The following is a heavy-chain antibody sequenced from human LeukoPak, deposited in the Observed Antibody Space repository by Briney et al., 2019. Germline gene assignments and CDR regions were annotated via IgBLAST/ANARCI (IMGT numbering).Heavy chain of an antibody. CDR3: GRIAINENNGMDV. CDR2: INQDGGEK. Sequence: GGSLRLSCAASGFTFSRNGMTWVRQAPGKGLGWVANINQDGGEKYYGDSVKGRFTISRDNAKNTLSLQMNSLRTEDPAVYYCGRIAINENNGMDVWGQGTTVTVSS. J-gene: IGHJ6*02. D-gene: IGHD1/OR15-1a*01. V-gene: IGHV3-7*03. CDR1: GFTFSRNG.